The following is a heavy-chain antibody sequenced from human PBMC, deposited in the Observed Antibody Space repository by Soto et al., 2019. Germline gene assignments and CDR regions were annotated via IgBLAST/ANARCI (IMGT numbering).Heavy chain of an antibody. D-gene: IGHD6-19*01. J-gene: IGHJ4*02. CDR3: ATWAWLGQNFDY. CDR2: FDPEDGET. CDR1: GYTLTELS. V-gene: IGHV1-24*01. Sequence: ASVKVSCKVSGYTLTELSMHWVRQAPGKGLEWMGGFDPEDGETIYAQKFQGRVTMTEDTSTDTAYMELSSLRSEDTAVYYCATWAWLGQNFDYWGQGTLVTVS.